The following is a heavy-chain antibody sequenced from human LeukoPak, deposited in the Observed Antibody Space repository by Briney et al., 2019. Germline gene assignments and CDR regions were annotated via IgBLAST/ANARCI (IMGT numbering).Heavy chain of an antibody. CDR2: ISSSGSET. CDR1: GFTFGTYN. D-gene: IGHD2-21*01. Sequence: GGSLRLSCAASGFTFGTYNMNWVRQAPGKGLEWVSYISSSGSETYYADSVKGRFTISRDNAKDSLYLQMNSLGVEDSAVCYCTRGPNPGHISRLTPWGKGTLVTASS. J-gene: IGHJ5*02. V-gene: IGHV3-21*05. CDR3: TRGPNPGHISRLTP.